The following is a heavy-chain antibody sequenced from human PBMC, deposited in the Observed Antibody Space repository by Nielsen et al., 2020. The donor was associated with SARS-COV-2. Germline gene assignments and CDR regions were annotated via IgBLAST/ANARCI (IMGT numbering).Heavy chain of an antibody. D-gene: IGHD4-23*01. CDR1: GFTFSSYA. CDR2: ISSSSSYI. J-gene: IGHJ2*01. V-gene: IGHV3-21*01. CDR3: ARQDHYGGNSGYWYFDL. Sequence: GGSLRLSCAASGFTFSSYAMSWVRQAPGKGLEWVSSISSSSSYIYYADSVKGRFTISRDNAKNSLYLQMNSLRAEDTAVYYCARQDHYGGNSGYWYFDLWGRGTLVTVSS.